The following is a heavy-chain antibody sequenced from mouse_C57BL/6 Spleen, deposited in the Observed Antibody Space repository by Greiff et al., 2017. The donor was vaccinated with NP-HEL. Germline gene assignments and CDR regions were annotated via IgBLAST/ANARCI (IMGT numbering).Heavy chain of an antibody. V-gene: IGHV1-69*01. J-gene: IGHJ4*01. D-gene: IGHD1-1*01. CDR1: GYTFTSYW. Sequence: VQLQQSGAELVMPGASVKLSCKASGYTFTSYWMHWVKQRPGQGLEWIGEIDPSDSYTNYNQKFKGKSKLTVDKSSSTAYMQLSSLTSEDSAVYYCARFTTVVADYAMDYWGQGTSVTVSS. CDR3: ARFTTVVADYAMDY. CDR2: IDPSDSYT.